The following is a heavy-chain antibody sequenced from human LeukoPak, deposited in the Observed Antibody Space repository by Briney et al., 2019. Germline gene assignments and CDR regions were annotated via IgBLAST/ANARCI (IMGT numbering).Heavy chain of an antibody. Sequence: SETLSLTCAVSGGSISSSNWWSWVRQPPGKGLERIGEIYHSGSTNYNPSLKSRVTISVDKSKNQFSLKLSSVTAADTAVYYCARTGSSSSSGPLWGQGTLVTVSS. J-gene: IGHJ4*02. CDR2: IYHSGST. CDR3: ARTGSSSSSGPL. CDR1: GGSISSSNW. V-gene: IGHV4-4*02. D-gene: IGHD2-2*01.